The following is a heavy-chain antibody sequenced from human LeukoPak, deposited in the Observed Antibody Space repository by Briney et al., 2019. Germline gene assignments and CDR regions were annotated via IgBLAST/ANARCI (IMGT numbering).Heavy chain of an antibody. Sequence: ASLKVSCKASGYTFPGHYIHWVRQAPGQGLEWMGWIYPNSGDTSYAQKVQGRVTMTRDTSISTASMDPTRLRSDDTAVYYCARIQMGSTGFDYWGQGTLVTVSS. CDR3: ARIQMGSTGFDY. CDR2: IYPNSGDT. V-gene: IGHV1-2*02. D-gene: IGHD2-8*02. CDR1: GYTFPGHY. J-gene: IGHJ4*02.